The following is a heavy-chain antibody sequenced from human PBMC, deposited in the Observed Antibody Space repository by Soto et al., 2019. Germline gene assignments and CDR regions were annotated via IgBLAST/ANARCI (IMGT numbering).Heavy chain of an antibody. CDR3: AKDWRRYSGYDPVNTSPDY. CDR1: GFTFSSYA. Sequence: PGGSLRLSCAASGFTFSSYAMSWVRQAPGKGLEWVSAISGSGGSTYYADSVKGRFTISRENSKNTLYLQMNSLRAEDTAVYYCAKDWRRYSGYDPVNTSPDYWGQGTLVTVSS. V-gene: IGHV3-23*01. D-gene: IGHD5-12*01. J-gene: IGHJ4*02. CDR2: ISGSGGST.